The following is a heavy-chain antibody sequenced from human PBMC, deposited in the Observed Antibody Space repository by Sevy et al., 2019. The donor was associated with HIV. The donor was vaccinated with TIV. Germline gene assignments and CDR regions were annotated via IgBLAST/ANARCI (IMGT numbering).Heavy chain of an antibody. CDR1: GFTFSSHA. V-gene: IGHV3-30*04. J-gene: IGHJ4*02. CDR3: ARAPGAVIAAGPYDLDY. Sequence: GGSLRLSCAASGFTFSSHAMHWVGQAPGKGLEWMTIISYDGSNKNHADSVKGRFTISRDNSKNTLYLQMNSLRPEDTAVYYCARAPGAVIAAGPYDLDYWGQGTLVTVSS. CDR2: ISYDGSNK. D-gene: IGHD6-13*01.